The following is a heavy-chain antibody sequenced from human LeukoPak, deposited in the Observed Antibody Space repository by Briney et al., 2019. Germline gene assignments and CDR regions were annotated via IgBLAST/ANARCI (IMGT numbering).Heavy chain of an antibody. D-gene: IGHD2-8*01. J-gene: IGHJ3*02. Sequence: GAPVKVSCKASGFTFTSSGISWVRQAPGQGLERRGWITAYNGNTHNVQKSQGRVTLTTDTFPSTALMETRGLRTDDTGGVFCAGRRGCVVFDIGGGGTRVTV. CDR3: AGRRGCVVFDI. CDR2: ITAYNGNT. V-gene: IGHV1-18*01. CDR1: GFTFTSSG.